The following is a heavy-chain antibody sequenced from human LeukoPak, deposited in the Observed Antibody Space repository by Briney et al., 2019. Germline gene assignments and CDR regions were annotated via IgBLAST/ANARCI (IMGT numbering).Heavy chain of an antibody. D-gene: IGHD1-26*01. CDR2: ISAYNGNT. V-gene: IGHV1-18*01. Sequence: VASVKVSCKASGYTFTSYGISWVRQAPGQGLEWMGWISAYNGNTNYAQKLQGRVTMTTDTSTSTAYMELRSLRSDDTAVYYCARDQSLQEGAPPVDYWGQGTLVTVSS. J-gene: IGHJ4*02. CDR3: ARDQSLQEGAPPVDY. CDR1: GYTFTSYG.